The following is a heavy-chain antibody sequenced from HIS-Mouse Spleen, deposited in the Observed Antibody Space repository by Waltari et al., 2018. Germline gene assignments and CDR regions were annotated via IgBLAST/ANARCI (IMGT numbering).Heavy chain of an antibody. D-gene: IGHD6-19*01. CDR1: GFTFSSYG. V-gene: IGHV3-30*18. J-gene: IGHJ2*01. Sequence: QVQLVESGGGVVQPGRSLRLSCAASGFTFSSYGMHWVRQAPGKGVGWWEVINYDGSNKYYADSVKGRFTISRDKSKNTLYLQMNSLRAEDTAVYYCAKASSGWLDYWGRGTLVTVSS. CDR2: INYDGSNK. CDR3: AKASSGWLDY.